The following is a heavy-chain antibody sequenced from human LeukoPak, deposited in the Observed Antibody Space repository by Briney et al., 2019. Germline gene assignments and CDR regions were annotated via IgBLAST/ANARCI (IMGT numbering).Heavy chain of an antibody. V-gene: IGHV1-69*10. CDR1: GGTFKIYA. CDR3: AREIITSQNDSEDY. J-gene: IGHJ4*02. D-gene: IGHD1-1*01. Sequence: SVKVSCRASGGTFKIYAISWVRQAPGQGLEWMGGIIPILGIANYAQKFQGRVTITADKSTSTAYMELSSLRSEDTAVYYCAREIITSQNDSEDYWGQGTLVTVSS. CDR2: IIPILGIA.